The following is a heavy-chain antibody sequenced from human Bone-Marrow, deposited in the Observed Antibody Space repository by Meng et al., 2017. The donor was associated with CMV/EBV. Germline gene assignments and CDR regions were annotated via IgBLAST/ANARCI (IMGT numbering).Heavy chain of an antibody. J-gene: IGHJ4*02. D-gene: IGHD3-10*01. V-gene: IGHV4-4*02. CDR1: GGPISSANW. Sequence: AVSGGPISSANWWPWVRQPPGKGLEWIGEILHSGNTNYNPSLKSRVTISVDKSKNQFSLNLSPVTAADTAVYYCARDLTVVRGVLDYWSQGTLVTVSS. CDR3: ARDLTVVRGVLDY. CDR2: ILHSGNT.